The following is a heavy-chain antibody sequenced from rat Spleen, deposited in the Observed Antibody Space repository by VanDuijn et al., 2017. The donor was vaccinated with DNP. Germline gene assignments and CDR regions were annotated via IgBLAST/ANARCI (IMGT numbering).Heavy chain of an antibody. V-gene: IGHV3-3*01. CDR3: AIQLGVFDY. D-gene: IGHD5-1*01. Sequence: EVQLQESGPGLVKPSQSLSLTRSVTGYSITSNYWGWIRKFPVIKLEWLEYVTNAVSTDYNPSLKSRISITTDTSKNQFFLQVNSVTPEDTATYYCAIQLGVFDYWDQGVMVTVSS. CDR1: GYSITSNY. CDR2: VTNAVST. J-gene: IGHJ2*01.